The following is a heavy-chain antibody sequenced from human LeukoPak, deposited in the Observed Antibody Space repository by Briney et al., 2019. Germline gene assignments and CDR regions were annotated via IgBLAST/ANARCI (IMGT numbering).Heavy chain of an antibody. CDR1: GFTFSSYA. CDR2: IWYDGSNK. Sequence: GGSLRLSCAASGFTFSSYAMHWVRQAPGKGLEWVAVIWYDGSNKYYADSVKGRFTISRDNSKNTLYLQMNSLRAEDTAVYYCARAVIQLAPIDYWGQGTLVTVSS. J-gene: IGHJ4*02. D-gene: IGHD5-18*01. CDR3: ARAVIQLAPIDY. V-gene: IGHV3-33*08.